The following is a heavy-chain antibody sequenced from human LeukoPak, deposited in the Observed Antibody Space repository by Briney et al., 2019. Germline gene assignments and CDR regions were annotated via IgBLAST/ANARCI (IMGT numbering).Heavy chain of an antibody. Sequence: PGGSLRLSCAASGFTFSSYWMSWVRQAPGKGLEWVANIKQDGSEKYYVDSVKGRFTISRDNAKNSLYLQMNSLRAEDTAVYYCARRMTTVTAYFDYWGQGTLATVSS. V-gene: IGHV3-7*01. J-gene: IGHJ4*02. CDR2: IKQDGSEK. CDR3: ARRMTTVTAYFDY. D-gene: IGHD4-11*01. CDR1: GFTFSSYW.